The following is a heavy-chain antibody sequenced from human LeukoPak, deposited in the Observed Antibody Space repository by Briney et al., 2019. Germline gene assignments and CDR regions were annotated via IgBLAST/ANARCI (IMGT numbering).Heavy chain of an antibody. CDR2: IYYSGST. V-gene: IGHV4-59*01. D-gene: IGHD6-13*01. J-gene: IGHJ5*02. Sequence: SETLSLTCTGSGGSISSYYWSWIRQPPGKGLEWIGYIYYSGSTNYNPSLKSRVTISVDTSKNQFSLKLSSVTAADTAVYYCARGSSWYVASWFDPWGQGTLVTVSS. CDR1: GGSISSYY. CDR3: ARGSSWYVASWFDP.